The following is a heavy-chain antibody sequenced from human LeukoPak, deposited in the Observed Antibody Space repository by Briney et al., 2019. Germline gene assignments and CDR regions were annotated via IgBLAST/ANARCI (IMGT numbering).Heavy chain of an antibody. V-gene: IGHV3-21*01. CDR1: GFTFSSYT. CDR2: ISSSSSYI. Sequence: GGSLRLSCAASGFTFSSYTMNWVRQAPGKGLEWVSAISSSSSYIYYADSVKGRFTISRHNATRSLYLQMNSLRAEDTAVYYCARDLGGYGDYGTNFDYRGQGALVTVSS. CDR3: ARDLGGYGDYGTNFDY. J-gene: IGHJ4*02. D-gene: IGHD4-17*01.